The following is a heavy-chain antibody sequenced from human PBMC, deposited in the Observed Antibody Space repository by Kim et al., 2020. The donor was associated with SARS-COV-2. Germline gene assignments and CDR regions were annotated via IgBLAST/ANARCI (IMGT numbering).Heavy chain of an antibody. Sequence: GGSLRLSCAASGFTFSSYAMSWVRQAPGKGLEWVSAISGSGGSTYYADSVKGRFTISRDNSKNTLYLQMNSLRAEDTAVYYCHGGSGSYYLRRGNDYWGQGTLVTVSS. D-gene: IGHD3-10*01. CDR2: ISGSGGST. J-gene: IGHJ4*02. CDR1: GFTFSSYA. CDR3: HGGSGSYYLRRGNDY. V-gene: IGHV3-23*01.